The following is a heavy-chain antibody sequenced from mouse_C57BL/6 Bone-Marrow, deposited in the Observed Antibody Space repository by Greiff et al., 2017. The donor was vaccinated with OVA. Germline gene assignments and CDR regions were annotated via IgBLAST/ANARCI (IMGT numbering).Heavy chain of an antibody. J-gene: IGHJ3*01. CDR1: GFTFSNYW. CDR3: TVLGRGFAY. Sequence: EVMLVESGGGLVQPGGSMKLSCVASGFTFSNYWMNWVRQSPEKGLEWVAQIRLKSDNYATHYAESVKGRFTISRDDSKSSVYLQMNNLRAEDTGIYYCTVLGRGFAYWGQGTLVTVSA. CDR2: IRLKSDNYAT. D-gene: IGHD4-1*01. V-gene: IGHV6-3*01.